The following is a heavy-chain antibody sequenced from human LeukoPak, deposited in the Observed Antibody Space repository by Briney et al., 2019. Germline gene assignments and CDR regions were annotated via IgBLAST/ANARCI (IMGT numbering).Heavy chain of an antibody. J-gene: IGHJ4*02. CDR3: ARIAAAGQAMDY. CDR1: GGTFSSYA. V-gene: IGHV1-69*01. Sequence: ASVKVSCKASGGTFSSYAISWVRQVPGQGLEWMGGIIPIFGTANYAQKFQGRVTITADESTSTAYMELSSLRSEDTAVYYCARIAAAGQAMDYWGQGTLVTVSS. D-gene: IGHD6-13*01. CDR2: IIPIFGTA.